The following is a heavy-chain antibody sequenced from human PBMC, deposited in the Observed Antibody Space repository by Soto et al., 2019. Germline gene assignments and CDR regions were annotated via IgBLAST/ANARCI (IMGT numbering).Heavy chain of an antibody. V-gene: IGHV6-1*01. CDR3: ARDVFAGGGVTGTFFDY. D-gene: IGHD1-7*01. J-gene: IGHJ4*02. CDR2: TYYRSKWYN. Sequence: SQTLSLTCAISGDSVSSNSAAWNRIRQSPSRGLEWLGRTYYRSKWYNDYAVSVKSRITINPDTSKNQFSLQLNSVTPEDTAVYYCARDVFAGGGVTGTFFDYWGQGTLVTVSS. CDR1: GDSVSSNSAA.